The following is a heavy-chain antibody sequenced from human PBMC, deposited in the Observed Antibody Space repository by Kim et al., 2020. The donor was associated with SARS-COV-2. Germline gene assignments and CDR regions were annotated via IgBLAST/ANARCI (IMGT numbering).Heavy chain of an antibody. V-gene: IGHV4-61*02. CDR2: ISSSGST. CDR1: DGSITSAYYS. Sequence: SETLSLTCTVSDGSITSAYYSWSWIRQPAGQGLEWIGRISSSGSTNYNPSLKSRVTISIDTSKNQFSLNVTSVTAADTAMYYCARDRTRNWFDPWGQGTLVTVSS. J-gene: IGHJ5*02. CDR3: ARDRTRNWFDP.